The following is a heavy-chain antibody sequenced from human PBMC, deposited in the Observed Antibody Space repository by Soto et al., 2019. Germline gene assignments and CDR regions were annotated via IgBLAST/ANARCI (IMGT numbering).Heavy chain of an antibody. J-gene: IGHJ6*02. CDR1: GYTFTNYG. Sequence: QVQVVQSGDEVKKPGASVKVSCKASGYTFTNYGFSWVRQAPGQGLEWMGWISGYNGNTKYAEKFQGRVTMTTDTSTSTAHMEIRSLRSDDTAVYYCAREGQAPYYYYGMDVWGQGTAVTVSS. CDR3: AREGQAPYYYYGMDV. V-gene: IGHV1-18*01. CDR2: ISGYNGNT.